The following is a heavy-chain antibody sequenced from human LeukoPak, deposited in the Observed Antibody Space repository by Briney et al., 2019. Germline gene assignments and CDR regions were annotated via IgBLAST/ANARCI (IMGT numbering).Heavy chain of an antibody. CDR2: ISAYNGNT. CDR3: ARRHSSSQIDYYYGMDV. CDR1: GYTFTSYD. Sequence: VASVKVSCKASGYTFTSYDINWVRQATGQGLEWMGWISAYNGNTNYAQKLQGRVTMTTDTSTSTAYMELRSLRSDDTAVYYCARRHSSSQIDYYYGMDVWGQGTTVTVSS. J-gene: IGHJ6*02. V-gene: IGHV1-18*01. D-gene: IGHD6-6*01.